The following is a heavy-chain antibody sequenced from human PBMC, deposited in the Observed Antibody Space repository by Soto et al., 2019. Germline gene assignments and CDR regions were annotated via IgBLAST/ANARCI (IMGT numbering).Heavy chain of an antibody. V-gene: IGHV3-30*18. Sequence: PGGSLRLSCAASGFTFSSYGMHWVRQAPGKGLEWVAVISYDGSNKYYADSVKGRFTISRDNSKNTLYLQMNSLRAEDTAVYYCAKDRSLPRTDRFFAAYYYYYGMDVWGQGTTVTVSS. D-gene: IGHD3-3*01. CDR3: AKDRSLPRTDRFFAAYYYYYGMDV. CDR1: GFTFSSYG. J-gene: IGHJ6*02. CDR2: ISYDGSNK.